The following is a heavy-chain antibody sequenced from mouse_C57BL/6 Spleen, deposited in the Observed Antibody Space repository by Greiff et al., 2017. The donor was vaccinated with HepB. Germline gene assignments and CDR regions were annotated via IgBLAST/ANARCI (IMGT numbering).Heavy chain of an antibody. J-gene: IGHJ2*01. CDR3: ARSDDGYYAY. D-gene: IGHD2-3*01. V-gene: IGHV1-64*01. CDR1: GYTFTSYW. Sequence: QVQLQQPGAELVKPGASVKLSCKASGYTFTSYWMHWVKQRPGQGLAWIGMIHPNSGSTNYNEKFKSKATLTVDKSSSTAYMQLSSLTSEDSAVYYCARSDDGYYAYWGQGTTLTVTS. CDR2: IHPNSGST.